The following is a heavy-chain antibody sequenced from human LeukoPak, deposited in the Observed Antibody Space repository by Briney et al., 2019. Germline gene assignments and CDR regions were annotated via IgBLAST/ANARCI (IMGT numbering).Heavy chain of an antibody. V-gene: IGHV1-18*01. Sequence: GASVKVSCKASGYTFTSYGISWVRQAPGQGLEWMGWISAYNGNTNYAQKLQGRVTMTTDTSTSTAYMGLRSLRSDDTAVYYCASRRLTGYYNWWGQGTLVTVSS. D-gene: IGHD3-9*01. CDR1: GYTFTSYG. CDR2: ISAYNGNT. CDR3: ASRRLTGYYNW. J-gene: IGHJ4*02.